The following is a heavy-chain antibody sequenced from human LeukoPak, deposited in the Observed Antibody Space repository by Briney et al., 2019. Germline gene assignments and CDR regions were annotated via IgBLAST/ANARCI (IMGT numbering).Heavy chain of an antibody. CDR1: GFTVSTYR. V-gene: IGHV3-23*01. CDR2: INPTDDTT. CDR3: ARRVPYTVATDY. D-gene: IGHD4-17*01. J-gene: IGHJ4*02. Sequence: GSLRLSCAASGFTVSTYRMSWVRQAPGKGLQWVSAINPTDDTTYYADSVKGRFTISRDDSKNTPYLQMNSLRAEDTAVYYCARRVPYTVATDYWGQGTLVTVSS.